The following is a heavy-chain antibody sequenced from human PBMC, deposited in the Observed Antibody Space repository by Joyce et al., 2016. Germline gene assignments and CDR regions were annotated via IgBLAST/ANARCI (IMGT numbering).Heavy chain of an antibody. CDR2: INNSGVT. V-gene: IGHV4-34*01. CDR3: ARSQWLAPLMY. CDR1: GGPFRGFF. D-gene: IGHD6-19*01. Sequence: QVQLQQWGAGLLKLSETLSLTCAVSGGPFRGFFWTWVRQPPGKGLEWIGDINNSGVTNYNPSLKTRGTFSVDTSKNQFSRKLTSLRAADTAVYYCARSQWLAPLMYWGQGTPVTVSS. J-gene: IGHJ4*02.